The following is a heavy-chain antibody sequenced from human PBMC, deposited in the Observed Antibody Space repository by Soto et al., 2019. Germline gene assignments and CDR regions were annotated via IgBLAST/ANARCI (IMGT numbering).Heavy chain of an antibody. V-gene: IGHV3-21*06. CDR2: ISSTTNYI. Sequence: PGGSLRLSCAASGFTFTRYSMNWVRQAPGKGLEWVSSISSTTNYIYYGDSMKGRFTISRDYAKNSLYLEMNSLRAEDTAVYYCARESEDFTSNFDYWGQGTLVTVSS. CDR3: ARESEDFTSNFDY. CDR1: GFTFTRYS. J-gene: IGHJ4*02.